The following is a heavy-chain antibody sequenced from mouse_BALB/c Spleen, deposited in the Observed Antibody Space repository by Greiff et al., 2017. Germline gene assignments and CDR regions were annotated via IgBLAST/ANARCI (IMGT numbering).Heavy chain of an antibody. V-gene: IGHV14-3*02. CDR2: IDPANGNT. J-gene: IGHJ3*01. CDR3: AEGNGDLAY. Sequence: VQLQQSGAELVKPGASVKLSCTASGFNIKDTYMNWVKQRPEQGLEWIGRIDPANGNTKYDPKFQGKATITADTSSNTAYLQLSSLTSEDTAVYYCAEGNGDLAYWGQGTLVTVSA. CDR1: GFNIKDTY. D-gene: IGHD2-13*01.